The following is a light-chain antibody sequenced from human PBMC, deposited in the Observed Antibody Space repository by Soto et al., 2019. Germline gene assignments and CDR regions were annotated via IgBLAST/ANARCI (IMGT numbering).Light chain of an antibody. Sequence: LTQPASVSGSPGQSITISCTGTSSGVGDYNYVSWYQQHPGKAPKLMIYEVSNRPSGVSNRFSGSKSGNTASLTISGLQAEDEADYYCSPYTRSSTLYVFGTGTKVTVL. CDR3: SPYTRSSTLYV. CDR1: SSGVGDYNY. CDR2: EVS. J-gene: IGLJ1*01. V-gene: IGLV2-14*01.